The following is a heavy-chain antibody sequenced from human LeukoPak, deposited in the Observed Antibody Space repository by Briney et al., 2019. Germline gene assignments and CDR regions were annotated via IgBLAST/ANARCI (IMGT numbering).Heavy chain of an antibody. CDR2: INPSGGST. D-gene: IGHD3-9*01. J-gene: IGHJ6*04. CDR3: ARGVRYFDWLVVVEFGMDV. CDR1: GYTFTSYY. V-gene: IGHV1-46*01. Sequence: ASVKVSCKASGYTFTSYYMHWVRQAPGQGLEWMGIINPSGGSTSYAQKFQGRVTMTRDTSTSTVYMELSSLRSEDTAVYYCARGVRYFDWLVVVEFGMDVGGKGTTVTVSS.